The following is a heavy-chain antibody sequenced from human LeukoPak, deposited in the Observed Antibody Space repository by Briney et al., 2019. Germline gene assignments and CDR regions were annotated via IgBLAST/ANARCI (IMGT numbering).Heavy chain of an antibody. V-gene: IGHV3-21*01. CDR3: AGSILTGYPTFDC. J-gene: IGHJ4*02. CDR2: ISSSSSYI. Sequence: GGSLRLSCVASGFTFSTYSMNWVRQAPGKGLEWVSSISSSSSYIYYADSVKGRFTISRDNAKNSLYLQMNSLRAEDTAVYYCAGSILTGYPTFDCWGQGTLVTVSS. CDR1: GFTFSTYS. D-gene: IGHD3-9*01.